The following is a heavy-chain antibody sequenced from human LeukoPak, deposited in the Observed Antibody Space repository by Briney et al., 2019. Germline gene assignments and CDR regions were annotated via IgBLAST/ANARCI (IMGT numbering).Heavy chain of an antibody. CDR1: GGSISSYY. Sequence: SETLSLTCAVSGGSISSYYWSWIRQPPGKGLEWIGYIYHSGSTYYNPSLKSRVTISVDRSKNQFSLKLSSVTAADTAVYYCARAWHCSSTSCSGFDPWGQGTLVTVSS. V-gene: IGHV4-59*12. CDR2: IYHSGST. CDR3: ARAWHCSSTSCSGFDP. J-gene: IGHJ5*02. D-gene: IGHD2-2*01.